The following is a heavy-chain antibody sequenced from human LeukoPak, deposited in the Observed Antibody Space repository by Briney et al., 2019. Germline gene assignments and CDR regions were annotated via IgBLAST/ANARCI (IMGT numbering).Heavy chain of an antibody. CDR3: ARDYGEVWFDP. V-gene: IGHV4-38-2*02. Sequence: SETLSLTCTVSGYSISSGYYWGWIRQTPDKGLEWIGSLYHGGSTYYNPSLKSRVTISEDTSKNQISLKLSSVAAADTAVYYCARDYGEVWFDPWGQGTLVTVSS. J-gene: IGHJ5*02. CDR1: GYSISSGYY. CDR2: LYHGGST. D-gene: IGHD3-16*01.